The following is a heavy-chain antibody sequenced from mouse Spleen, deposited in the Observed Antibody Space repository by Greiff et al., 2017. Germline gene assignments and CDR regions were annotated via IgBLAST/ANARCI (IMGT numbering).Heavy chain of an antibody. CDR3: ARGGSGWMDFDY. J-gene: IGHJ2*01. CDR1: GYTFTSYW. Sequence: VQLQQPGAELVKPGASVKLSCKASGYTFTSYWMHWVKQRPGQGLEWIGMIHPNSGSTNYNEKFKSKATLTVDKSSSTAYMQLSSLTSEDSAVYYCARGGSGWMDFDYWGQGTTLTVSS. D-gene: IGHD3-2*02. V-gene: IGHV1-64*01. CDR2: IHPNSGST.